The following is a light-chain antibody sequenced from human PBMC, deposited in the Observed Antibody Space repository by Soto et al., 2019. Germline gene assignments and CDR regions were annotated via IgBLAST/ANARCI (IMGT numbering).Light chain of an antibody. CDR2: GAS. J-gene: IGKJ2*01. V-gene: IGKV3-15*01. CDR1: QSIRSD. CDR3: QQYDNWPPYT. Sequence: EVVMTQSPATLSVSPGERATLSCRANQSIRSDLAWYQQKPGQAPRLLVYGASTRAAGIPARFSGSESGTEFTLTISSLQSEDFAVYYCQQYDNWPPYTFGQGTKVEIK.